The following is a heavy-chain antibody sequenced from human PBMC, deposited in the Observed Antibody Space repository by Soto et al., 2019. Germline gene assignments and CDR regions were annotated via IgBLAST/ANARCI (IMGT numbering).Heavy chain of an antibody. Sequence: EASVKVSCKASGYTFTSYAMHWVRQAPGQRLEWMGWINAGNGNTKYSQKFQGRVTITRDTSASTAYMELSSLRSEDTAVYYCARGSLWFGELYWFDPWGQGTLVTVSS. CDR3: ARGSLWFGELYWFDP. D-gene: IGHD3-10*01. CDR1: GYTFTSYA. J-gene: IGHJ5*02. V-gene: IGHV1-3*01. CDR2: INAGNGNT.